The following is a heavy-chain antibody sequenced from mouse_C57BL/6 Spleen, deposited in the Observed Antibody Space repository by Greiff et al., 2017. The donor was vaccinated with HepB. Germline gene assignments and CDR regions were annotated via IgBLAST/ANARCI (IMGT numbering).Heavy chain of an antibody. J-gene: IGHJ4*01. CDR1: GYTFTSYW. Sequence: QVQLQQPGAELVKPGASVKLSCKASGYTFTSYWMQWVKQRPGQGLEWIGEFDPSDSYTNYNQKFKGKATLTVDTSSSTAYMQLSSLTSEDSAVYYCARAYYYAMDYWGQGTSVTVSS. V-gene: IGHV1-50*01. CDR3: ARAYYYAMDY. CDR2: FDPSDSYT.